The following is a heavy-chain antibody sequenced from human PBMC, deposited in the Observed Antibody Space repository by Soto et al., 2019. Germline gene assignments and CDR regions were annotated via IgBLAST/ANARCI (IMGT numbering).Heavy chain of an antibody. CDR2: NNVYNGDT. Sequence: QVQLVQSGAEVKKPGASMKVSCKASGYTFTSHGISWVRQAPGQGLEWMGWNNVYNGDTNYARKFQGRVSMTADSSTNTAYRELRSLRSDDTAVYYCARDAVGGTFLATIHFDHWGQGTLV. J-gene: IGHJ4*02. V-gene: IGHV1-18*04. CDR1: GYTFTSHG. D-gene: IGHD5-12*01. CDR3: ARDAVGGTFLATIHFDH.